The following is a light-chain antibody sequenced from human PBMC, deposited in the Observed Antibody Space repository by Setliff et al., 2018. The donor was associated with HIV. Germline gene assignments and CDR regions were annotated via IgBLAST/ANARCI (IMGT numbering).Light chain of an antibody. Sequence: QSALTQPASVSGSPGQSITISCTGTSSDVGGYNYVSWYQQHPGKAPKLMIYDVSNRPSGVSNRFSGSKSGNTASLTISGLRAEDEADYYCSSYTSSITSVFGTGTKVTVL. CDR2: DVS. CDR3: SSYTSSITSV. CDR1: SSDVGGYNY. J-gene: IGLJ1*01. V-gene: IGLV2-14*03.